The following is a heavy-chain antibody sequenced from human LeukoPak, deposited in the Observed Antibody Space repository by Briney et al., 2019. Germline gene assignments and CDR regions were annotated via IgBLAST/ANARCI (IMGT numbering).Heavy chain of an antibody. V-gene: IGHV4-39*07. Sequence: SETLSLTCTVSGSSISSSSYYWGWIRQPPGKGLEWIGNIYYSGITYYNPSLKSRVTISVDTSKNQFSLKLSSVTAADTAVYYCARVSGITMIVVLIEDAFDIWGQGTMVTVSS. CDR3: ARVSGITMIVVLIEDAFDI. CDR1: GSSISSSSYY. D-gene: IGHD3-22*01. CDR2: IYYSGIT. J-gene: IGHJ3*02.